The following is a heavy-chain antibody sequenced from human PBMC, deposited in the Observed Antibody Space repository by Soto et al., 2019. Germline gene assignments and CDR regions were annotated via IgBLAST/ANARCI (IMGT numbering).Heavy chain of an antibody. J-gene: IGHJ3*02. V-gene: IGHV1-18*01. CDR3: SRVVKSPSASDAFDT. Sequence: SVKVSCKASGYTFTSYGISWVRQAPGQGLEWMGWISAYNGNTNYAQKLQGRVTMTTDTSTSTPYMELRTLRSDDTAVYYCSRVVKSPSASDAFDTWARGTTVPISS. D-gene: IGHD6-19*01. CDR1: GYTFTSYG. CDR2: ISAYNGNT.